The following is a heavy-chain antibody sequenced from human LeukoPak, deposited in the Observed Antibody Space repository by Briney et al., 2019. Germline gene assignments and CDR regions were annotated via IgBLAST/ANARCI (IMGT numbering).Heavy chain of an antibody. Sequence: GGSLRLSCAASGFTFSSYAMHWVRQAPGKGLEWVAVISYDGSNKYYADSVKGRFTISRDNSKNTLYLQMNSLRAEDTAVYYCAKDRVPVTIVPTEQDYWGQGTLVTVSS. CDR3: AKDRVPVTIVPTEQDY. V-gene: IGHV3-30-3*01. D-gene: IGHD2-2*01. J-gene: IGHJ4*02. CDR2: ISYDGSNK. CDR1: GFTFSSYA.